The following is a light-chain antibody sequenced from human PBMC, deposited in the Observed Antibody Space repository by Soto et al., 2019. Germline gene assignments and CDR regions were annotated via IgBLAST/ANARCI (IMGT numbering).Light chain of an antibody. J-gene: IGLJ2*01. Sequence: HSALTQPASVSGSPGQSITISCTGTSSDVGSYNLVSWYQQHPGKAPKLMIYEVSKRPSGVSNRFSGSKSGNTASLTISGLQAEDEADYYCCSYAGSQVVFGGGTKLTVL. CDR3: CSYAGSQVV. CDR1: SSDVGSYNL. V-gene: IGLV2-23*02. CDR2: EVS.